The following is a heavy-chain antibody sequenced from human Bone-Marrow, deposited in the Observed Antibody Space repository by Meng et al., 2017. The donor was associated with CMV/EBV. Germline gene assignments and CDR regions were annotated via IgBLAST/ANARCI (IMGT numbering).Heavy chain of an antibody. CDR3: AKGQSSSWSDYYYYHGMDV. CDR1: GFTFSSYT. Sequence: GGSLRLSCAASGFTFSSYTMHWVRQAPGKGLEWVAVISYDGSINYYADSVKGRFTISRDNSKNTLYLQMNSLRAEDTAVYYCAKGQSSSWSDYYYYHGMDVWGQGTTVTVSS. J-gene: IGHJ6*02. CDR2: ISYDGSIN. D-gene: IGHD6-13*01. V-gene: IGHV3-30-3*01.